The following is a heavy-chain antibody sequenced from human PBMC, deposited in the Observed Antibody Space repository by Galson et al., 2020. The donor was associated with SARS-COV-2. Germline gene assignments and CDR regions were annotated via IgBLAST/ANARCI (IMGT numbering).Heavy chain of an antibody. D-gene: IGHD5-18*01. J-gene: IGHJ4*02. CDR2: IYYSGST. CDR3: ARDLGGYSYGPFDY. CDR1: GGSVSSGSYY. Sequence: SETLSLTCTVSGGSVSSGSYYWSWIRQPPGKGLEWIGYIYYSGSTNYNPSLKSPVTISVDTSKNQFSLKLSSVTAADTAVYYCARDLGGYSYGPFDYWGQGTLVTVSS. V-gene: IGHV4-61*01.